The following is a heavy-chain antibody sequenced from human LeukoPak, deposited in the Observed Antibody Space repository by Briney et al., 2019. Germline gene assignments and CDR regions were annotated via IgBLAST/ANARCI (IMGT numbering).Heavy chain of an antibody. V-gene: IGHV1-46*02. CDR1: GYMFNIHF. D-gene: IGHD2-15*01. Sequence: SVKVSCNASGYMFNIHFMHWVRQAPGQALEWMAVINPSGDSTTYAQKFQRRFAMTRDTSTSTVYMDLSNLTSEDTAVYYCARDKRGALDYWGQGTQVTVSS. CDR2: INPSGDST. CDR3: ARDKRGALDY. J-gene: IGHJ4*02.